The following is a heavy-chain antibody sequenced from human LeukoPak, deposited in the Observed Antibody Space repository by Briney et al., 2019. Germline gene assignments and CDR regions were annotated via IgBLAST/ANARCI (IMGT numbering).Heavy chain of an antibody. CDR3: ARDLSSSSSDYYYYYMDV. V-gene: IGHV1-46*01. CDR1: GYTFTGYY. J-gene: IGHJ6*03. D-gene: IGHD6-6*01. Sequence: ASVKVSCKASGYTFTGYYMHWVRQAPGQGLEWMGIINPSGGSTSYAQKFQGRVTMTRDMSTSTVYMELSSLRSEDTAVYYCARDLSSSSSDYYYYYMDVWGKGTTVTVSS. CDR2: INPSGGST.